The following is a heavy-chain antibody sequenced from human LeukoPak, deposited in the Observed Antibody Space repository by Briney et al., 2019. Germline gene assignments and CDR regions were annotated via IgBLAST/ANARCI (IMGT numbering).Heavy chain of an antibody. CDR1: GYTFTSYD. Sequence: ASVKVSCKASGYTFTSYDINWVRQAAGQGLEWMGWMNPNSGNTGYAQKFQGRVTITRNTSISTAYMELSSLRSEDTAVYYCARRPIFGGKAGFDPWGQGTLVTVSS. D-gene: IGHD3-3*01. V-gene: IGHV1-8*03. CDR2: MNPNSGNT. CDR3: ARRPIFGGKAGFDP. J-gene: IGHJ5*02.